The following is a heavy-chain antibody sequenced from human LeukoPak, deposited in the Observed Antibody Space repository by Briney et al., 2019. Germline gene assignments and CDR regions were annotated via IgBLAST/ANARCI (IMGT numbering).Heavy chain of an antibody. CDR3: ARDSLRTAIAMAGGNWFDP. Sequence: ASVKVSCKASGYTFTDYHMHWVRQAPGQGLEWMGIINPSGGSTTYAEKFQGRVTMTRDMSTSTVYMELTSLRSEDTAVYYCARDSLRTAIAMAGGNWFDPWGQGTLVTVSP. CDR1: GYTFTDYH. J-gene: IGHJ5*02. D-gene: IGHD6-19*01. CDR2: INPSGGST. V-gene: IGHV1-46*01.